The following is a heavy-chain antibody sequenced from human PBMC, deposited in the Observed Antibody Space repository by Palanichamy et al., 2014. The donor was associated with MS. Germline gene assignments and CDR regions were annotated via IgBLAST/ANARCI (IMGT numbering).Heavy chain of an antibody. CDR3: AKRSSEFIASAGRANWSFDV. J-gene: IGHJ4*02. D-gene: IGHD6-13*01. Sequence: QVQLQESGPRLVKPSETLSLTCTVSGYSIISGYYWGWIRQSPGKGLEWIGTIYHTGSTYYHPSLKSRVTLSLATSKKQFSLELRSVTAADTAVYYCAKRSSEFIASAGRANWSFDVWGQGALVTISS. V-gene: IGHV4-38-2*02. CDR1: GYSIISGYY. CDR2: IYHTGST.